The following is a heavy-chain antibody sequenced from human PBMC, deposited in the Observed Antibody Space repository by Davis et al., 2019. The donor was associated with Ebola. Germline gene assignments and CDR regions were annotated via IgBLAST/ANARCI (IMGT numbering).Heavy chain of an antibody. J-gene: IGHJ6*02. CDR2: IKQDGSEK. CDR3: ARDRGYSYGSAFTYGMDV. CDR1: GFTVSSNY. D-gene: IGHD5-18*01. V-gene: IGHV3-7*01. Sequence: GGSLRLSCAASGFTVSSNYMSWVRQAPGKGLEWVANIKQDGSEKYYVDSVKGRFTISRDNAKNSLYLQMNSLRDEDTAVYYCARDRGYSYGSAFTYGMDVWGQGTTVTVSS.